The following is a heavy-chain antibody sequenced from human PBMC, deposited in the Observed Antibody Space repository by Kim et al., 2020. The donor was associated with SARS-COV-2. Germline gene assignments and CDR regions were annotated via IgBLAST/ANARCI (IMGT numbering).Heavy chain of an antibody. D-gene: IGHD6-13*01. J-gene: IGHJ6*02. V-gene: IGHV3-33*06. CDR1: GFTFSSYG. CDR3: AKDGRIAAAGPIYYYYYYGMDV. Sequence: GGSLRLSCAASGFTFSSYGMHWVRQAPGKGLEWVAVIWYDGSNKYYADSVKGRFTISRDNSKNTLYLQMNSLRAEDKAVYYCAKDGRIAAAGPIYYYYYYGMDVWGQGTTVTVSS. CDR2: IWYDGSNK.